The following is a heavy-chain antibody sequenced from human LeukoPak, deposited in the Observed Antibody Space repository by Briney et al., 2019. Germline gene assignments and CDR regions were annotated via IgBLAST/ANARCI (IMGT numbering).Heavy chain of an antibody. CDR1: GFTFSSYS. D-gene: IGHD3-22*01. V-gene: IGHV3-48*01. CDR2: ISSSSSTI. J-gene: IGHJ4*02. CDR3: ARDHRRAYYYDSSGYYFDY. Sequence: GGSLRLSCAASGFTFSSYSMNWVRQAPGKGLEWVSYISSSSSTIYYADSVKGRFTISRDNAKNSLYLQMNSLRAEDTAVYYCARDHRRAYYYDSSGYYFDYWGQGTLVTVSS.